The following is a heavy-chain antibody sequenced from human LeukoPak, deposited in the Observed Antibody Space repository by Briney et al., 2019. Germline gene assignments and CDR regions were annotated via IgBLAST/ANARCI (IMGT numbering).Heavy chain of an antibody. V-gene: IGHV4-59*01. J-gene: IGHJ6*03. CDR3: ASGGRAQGSLSFYYMDV. D-gene: IGHD3-10*01. Sequence: SETLSLTCTVSGGPISSYYWSWIRQPPGKGLEWIGYIYYSGSTNYNPSLESRVNISADKSHNQFVPKVKSVTAADAAVYYCASGGRAQGSLSFYYMDVWGKGATVTVSS. CDR1: GGPISSYY. CDR2: IYYSGST.